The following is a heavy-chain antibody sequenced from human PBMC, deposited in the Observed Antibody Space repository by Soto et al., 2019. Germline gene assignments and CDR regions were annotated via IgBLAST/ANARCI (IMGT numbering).Heavy chain of an antibody. CDR1: GYTFTSYY. CDR2: INHSGGST. Sequence: QVQLVQSGAEVKKPGASVKVSCKASGYTFTSYYMHWVRQAPGQGLEWMRIINHSGGSTSYAQKFHGRVIMTRDTSTSTVYMELRSQRSEDTAVYYCARDRRDIVVVVAGNWFDPWGQGTLVTVSS. CDR3: ARDRRDIVVVVAGNWFDP. V-gene: IGHV1-46*01. J-gene: IGHJ5*02. D-gene: IGHD2-15*01.